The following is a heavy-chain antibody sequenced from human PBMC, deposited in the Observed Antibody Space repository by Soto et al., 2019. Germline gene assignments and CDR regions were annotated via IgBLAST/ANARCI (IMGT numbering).Heavy chain of an antibody. CDR1: GSIFSGYG. D-gene: IGHD1-7*01. CDR3: ARDGIGGTVFRGFCDY. Sequence: QKYLVESGGGVVQPGGSLRLSCVASGSIFSGYGMHWVRQAPGKGLEWVAVIWYDGRNKYYADSVKGRFTISRDNSKNKLYLQMDSLRAEDTAVYYCARDGIGGTVFRGFCDYWGQGTLVTVSS. J-gene: IGHJ4*02. V-gene: IGHV3-33*01. CDR2: IWYDGRNK.